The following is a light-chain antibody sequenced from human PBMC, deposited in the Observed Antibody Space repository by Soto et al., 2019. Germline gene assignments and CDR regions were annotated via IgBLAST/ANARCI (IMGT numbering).Light chain of an antibody. V-gene: IGKV1-8*01. CDR1: QGISSF. J-gene: IGKJ1*01. CDR2: AAS. CDR3: QQYYLYPRT. Sequence: IRMTQSPSSFSASTGDRVTITCRASQGISSFLAWYQQKSGKAPKPLMYAASTLQSGVPSRFSGSGSGTDFTLTISSLQSEDFATYYCQQYYLYPRTFGQGTKVEIK.